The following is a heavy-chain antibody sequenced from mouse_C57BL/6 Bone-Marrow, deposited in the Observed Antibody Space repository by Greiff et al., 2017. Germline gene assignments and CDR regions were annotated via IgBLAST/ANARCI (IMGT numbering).Heavy chain of an antibody. CDR2: IDPSDSYT. Sequence: QVQLQQPGAELVRPGTSVKLSCKASGYTFTSYWMHWVKQRPGQGLEWIGVIDPSDSYTNYNQKFKGKATLTVDTSSSTAYMQLSSLTSEDSAVYYCAPLYYDYTLDYWGQGTTLTVSS. D-gene: IGHD2-4*01. V-gene: IGHV1-59*01. CDR3: APLYYDYTLDY. CDR1: GYTFTSYW. J-gene: IGHJ2*01.